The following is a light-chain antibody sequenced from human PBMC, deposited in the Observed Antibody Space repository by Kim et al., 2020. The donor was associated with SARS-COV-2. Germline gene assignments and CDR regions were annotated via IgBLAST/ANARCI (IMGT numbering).Light chain of an antibody. CDR3: QTWGTFWV. Sequence: QPVLTQSPSASASLGASVKLTCTLSGGHSTYAIAWHQQQPEKGPRYLMKLNSDGSHTKGDGIPDRFSGSSSGAERYLTISNLQSEDEADYYCQTWGTFWVFGGGTQLTVL. V-gene: IGLV4-69*01. CDR1: GGHSTYA. J-gene: IGLJ3*02. CDR2: LNSDGSH.